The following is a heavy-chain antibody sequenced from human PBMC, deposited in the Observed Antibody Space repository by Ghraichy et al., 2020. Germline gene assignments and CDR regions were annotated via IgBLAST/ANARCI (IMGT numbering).Heavy chain of an antibody. J-gene: IGHJ2*01. CDR1: GGSVSSGSYY. CDR3: ARDQTGDWYFDL. D-gene: IGHD7-27*01. CDR2: MYYSGST. Sequence: SETLSLTCTVSGGSVSSGSYYWSWIRQPPGKGLEWIGYMYYSGSTNYNPSLKSQFTISVDTSKNQFSLKLSSVTAADTAVYYCARDQTGDWYFDLWGRGTLVTVS. V-gene: IGHV4-61*01.